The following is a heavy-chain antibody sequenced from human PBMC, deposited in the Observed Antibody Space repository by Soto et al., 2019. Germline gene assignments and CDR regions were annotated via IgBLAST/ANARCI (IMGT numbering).Heavy chain of an antibody. J-gene: IGHJ3*02. CDR2: ISGSGGST. Sequence: EVQLLESGGGLVQPGGSLRLSCAASGFTFSSYAMSWVRQAPGKGLEWVSAISGSGGSTYYADSVKGRFTISRDNSKNTVYLQMNSLRAEDTAEYYCAKDYLSSCWYPEGAFDIWGQGTMVTVSS. D-gene: IGHD6-19*01. V-gene: IGHV3-23*01. CDR3: AKDYLSSCWYPEGAFDI. CDR1: GFTFSSYA.